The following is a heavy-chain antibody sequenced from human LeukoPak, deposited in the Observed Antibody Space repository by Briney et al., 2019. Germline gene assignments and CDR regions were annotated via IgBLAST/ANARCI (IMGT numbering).Heavy chain of an antibody. CDR1: GFTFNGYS. Sequence: PGGPLRLSCTASGFTFNGYSMNWVRQAPGKGLEWVSSISTSSSYIYYADSVKGRFTISRNNPKTSLYLQMNSLRAEDTAVYYCARNRGDPSYFDYWGQGTLVTVSS. V-gene: IGHV3-21*01. CDR3: ARNRGDPSYFDY. J-gene: IGHJ4*02. CDR2: ISTSSSYI. D-gene: IGHD4-17*01.